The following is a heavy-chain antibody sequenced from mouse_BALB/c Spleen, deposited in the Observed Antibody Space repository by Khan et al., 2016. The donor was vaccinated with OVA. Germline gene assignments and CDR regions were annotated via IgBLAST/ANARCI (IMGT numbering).Heavy chain of an antibody. D-gene: IGHD2-14*01. Sequence: QVQLKESGPGLVQPTQSLSITCTVSGFSLTSYGVHWVRQSPGKGLEWLGVKWSGGSTDYNAAFISRLSISKDNSKSQVFFKMNSLQANDTAIYYCARIFIGTTDYAMDYWGQGTSVTVSS. J-gene: IGHJ4*01. CDR1: GFSLTSYG. V-gene: IGHV2-2*02. CDR2: KWSGGST. CDR3: ARIFIGTTDYAMDY.